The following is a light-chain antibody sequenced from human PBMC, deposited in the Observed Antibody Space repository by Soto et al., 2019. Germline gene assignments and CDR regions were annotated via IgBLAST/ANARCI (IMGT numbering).Light chain of an antibody. J-gene: IGKJ1*01. CDR3: QQYGTSART. CDR2: GAS. V-gene: IGKV3-20*01. Sequence: ETVLAQSPGTLSLSPGEGATFSCRASESVSSNYLAWYQQKHGQAPRLRIYGASSRATGIPDRFSGSGSGTDFTVTISSLEPADFAVYYCQQYGTSARTFGEGNKVEIK. CDR1: ESVSSNY.